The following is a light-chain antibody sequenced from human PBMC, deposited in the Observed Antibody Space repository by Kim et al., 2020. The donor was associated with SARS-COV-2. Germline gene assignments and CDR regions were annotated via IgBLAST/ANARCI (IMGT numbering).Light chain of an antibody. CDR2: GAS. J-gene: IGKJ1*01. CDR3: QRYGSSLWT. V-gene: IGKV3-20*01. CDR1: QSVSSSY. Sequence: SPGERATLASRASQSVSSSYLAWYQQKPGQAPRLLIYGASSRATGIPDRFSGSGSGTDFTLTISRLEPEDFAVYYCQRYGSSLWTFGQGTKVDIK.